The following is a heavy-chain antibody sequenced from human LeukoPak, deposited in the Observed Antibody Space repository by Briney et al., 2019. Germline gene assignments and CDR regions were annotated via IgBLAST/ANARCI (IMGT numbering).Heavy chain of an antibody. CDR3: AKDLNYDILTGPLDY. CDR2: ISYDANNE. CDR1: GFTFSSYG. D-gene: IGHD3-9*01. Sequence: GGSLRLSCAASGFTFSSYGMHWVRQAPGKGLEWLAVISYDANNEYYGDSVKGRFTISRDNSKNTLYLQMNSLRPEDTAMYYCAKDLNYDILTGPLDYWGQGTLVTVSS. J-gene: IGHJ4*02. V-gene: IGHV3-30*18.